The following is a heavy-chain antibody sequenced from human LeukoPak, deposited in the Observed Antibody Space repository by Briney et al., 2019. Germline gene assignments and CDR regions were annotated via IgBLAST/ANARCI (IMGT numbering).Heavy chain of an antibody. CDR3: AREASSSCFDY. CDR1: GGSISSYY. J-gene: IGHJ4*02. Sequence: ASGTLSLTCTVSGGSISSYYWSWIRQPPGKGLEWIGYIYYSGSTNYNPSLKSRVTISVDTSKNQFSLKLSSVTAADTAVYYCAREASSSCFDYWGQGTLVTVSS. CDR2: IYYSGST. V-gene: IGHV4-59*01. D-gene: IGHD6-13*01.